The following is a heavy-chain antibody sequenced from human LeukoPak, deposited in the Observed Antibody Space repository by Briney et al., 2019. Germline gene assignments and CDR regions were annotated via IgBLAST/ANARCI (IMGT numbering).Heavy chain of an antibody. CDR2: IKQDGSEK. CDR1: GFTLSSYA. J-gene: IGHJ4*02. D-gene: IGHD1-26*01. Sequence: GGSLRLSCAASGFTLSSYAMSWVRQAPGKGLEWVANIKQDGSEKYYVDSVKGRFTISRDNAKNSLYLQMNSLRAEDTAVYYCARRATKTPYFDYWGQGTLVTVSS. CDR3: ARRATKTPYFDY. V-gene: IGHV3-7*01.